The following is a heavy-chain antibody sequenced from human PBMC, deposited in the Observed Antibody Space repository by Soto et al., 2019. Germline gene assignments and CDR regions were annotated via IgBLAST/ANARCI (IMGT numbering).Heavy chain of an antibody. J-gene: IGHJ4*02. CDR2: INHSGST. CDR3: ARAPTPNSSGWYYYFDY. CDR1: GGSFSGYY. V-gene: IGHV4-34*01. Sequence: SETLSLTCAVYGGSFSGYYWSWIRQPPGKGLEWIGEINHSGSTNYNPSLKSRVTISVDTSKNQFSLKLSSVTAADTAVYYCARAPTPNSSGWYYYFDYWGQGTLVTVSS. D-gene: IGHD6-19*01.